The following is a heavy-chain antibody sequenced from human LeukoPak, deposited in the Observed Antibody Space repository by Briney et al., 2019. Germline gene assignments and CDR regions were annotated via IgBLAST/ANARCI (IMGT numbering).Heavy chain of an antibody. CDR2: ISGSGGST. V-gene: IGHV3-23*01. D-gene: IGHD1-26*01. J-gene: IGHJ4*02. CDR3: ARDEVGAPTPFDY. Sequence: PGGSLRLSCAASGFTFSSYAMSWVRQAPGKGLEWVSAISGSGGSTYYADSVKGRFTISRDNSKNSLYLQMNSLRAEDTAVYYCARDEVGAPTPFDYWGQGTLVTVSS. CDR1: GFTFSSYA.